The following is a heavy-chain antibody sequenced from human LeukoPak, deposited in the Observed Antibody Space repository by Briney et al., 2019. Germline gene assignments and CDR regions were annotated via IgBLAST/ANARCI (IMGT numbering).Heavy chain of an antibody. CDR2: ISGSGGST. D-gene: IGHD3-3*01. CDR1: GFTFSSYA. Sequence: GGSLRLSCAVSGFTFSSYAMSWVRQAPGKGLEWVSAISGSGGSTYYADSVKGRFTISRDNSKNTLYLQMNSLRAEDTAVYYCAKDGPLLWSGYYNFDYWGQGTLVTVSS. V-gene: IGHV3-23*01. J-gene: IGHJ4*02. CDR3: AKDGPLLWSGYYNFDY.